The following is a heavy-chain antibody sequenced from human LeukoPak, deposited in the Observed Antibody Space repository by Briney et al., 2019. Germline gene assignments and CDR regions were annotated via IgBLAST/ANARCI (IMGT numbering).Heavy chain of an antibody. D-gene: IGHD6-19*01. J-gene: IGHJ6*02. CDR2: INHSGST. Sequence: SETLSLTCAVSGGSFSGYYWSWIRQPPGKGLEWIGDINHSGSTNYNPSLKSRVTISVDTSKKQFSLKLSSVTAADTAVYYCARDLPVQWLVPYYYYGMDVWGQGTTVTVSS. V-gene: IGHV4-34*01. CDR3: ARDLPVQWLVPYYYYGMDV. CDR1: GGSFSGYY.